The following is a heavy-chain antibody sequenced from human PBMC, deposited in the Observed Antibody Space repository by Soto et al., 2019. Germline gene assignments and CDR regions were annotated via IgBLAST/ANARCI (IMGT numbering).Heavy chain of an antibody. J-gene: IGHJ5*02. CDR1: GGSISSYY. V-gene: IGHV4-59*08. CDR2: IYYSGST. D-gene: IGHD2-2*01. CDR3: ARLTHVVPAAGNWFDP. Sequence: SETQSLTCTVSGGSISSYYWSWIRQPPGKGLEWIGYIYYSGSTNYNPSLKSRVTISVDTSKNQFSLKLSSVTAADTAVYYCARLTHVVPAAGNWFDPWGPGTLVTVAS.